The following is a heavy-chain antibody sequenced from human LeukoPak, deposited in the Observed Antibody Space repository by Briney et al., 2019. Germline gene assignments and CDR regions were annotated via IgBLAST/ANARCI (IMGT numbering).Heavy chain of an antibody. CDR1: GFTFSSYS. Sequence: PGGSLRLSCAASGFTFSSYSMNWVRQTPGKGLECVSSISSSSSYIYYADSVKGRFTISRDNAKNSLYLQMNSLRAEDTAVYYCARDLYGGVIDYWGQGTLVTVSS. V-gene: IGHV3-21*01. J-gene: IGHJ4*02. CDR2: ISSSSSYI. D-gene: IGHD4-23*01. CDR3: ARDLYGGVIDY.